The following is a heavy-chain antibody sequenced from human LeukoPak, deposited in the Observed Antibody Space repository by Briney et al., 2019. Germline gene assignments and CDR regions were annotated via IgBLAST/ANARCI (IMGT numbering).Heavy chain of an antibody. CDR3: AKDGTTWILLWLGFLDY. D-gene: IGHD5-18*01. Sequence: GGSLRLSCAASGFTFSSYGMHWVRQAPGKGLEWVAFIRYDGSNKYYADSVKGRFTISRDNSKNTLYLQMNSLRAEDTAVYYCAKDGTTWILLWLGFLDYWGQGTLVTVSS. CDR2: IRYDGSNK. CDR1: GFTFSSYG. V-gene: IGHV3-30*02. J-gene: IGHJ4*02.